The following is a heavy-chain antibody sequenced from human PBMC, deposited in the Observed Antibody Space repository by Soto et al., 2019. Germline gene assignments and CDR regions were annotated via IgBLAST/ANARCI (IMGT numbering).Heavy chain of an antibody. CDR2: IIPIFGTA. CDR1: GGTFSSYA. V-gene: IGHV1-69*01. D-gene: IGHD6-13*01. CDR3: AKDEGVKQQLVPTVYYFVY. Sequence: QVQLVQSGAEVKKPGSSVKVSCKASGGTFSSYAISWVRQAPGQGLEWMGGIIPIFGTANYAQKFQGRVTITADESTSTAYMELSSLRSEDTAVYYCAKDEGVKQQLVPTVYYFVYWGQGTLVTVSS. J-gene: IGHJ4*02.